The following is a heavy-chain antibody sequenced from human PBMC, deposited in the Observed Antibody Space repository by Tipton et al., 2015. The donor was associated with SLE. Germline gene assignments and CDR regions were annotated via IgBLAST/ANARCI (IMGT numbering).Heavy chain of an antibody. CDR2: IYYSGST. V-gene: IGHV4-59*01. D-gene: IGHD1-26*01. Sequence: TLSLTCTVSGGSISSYYWSWIRQPPGKGLEWIGYIYYSGSTNYNPSLKSRVTISVDTSKNQFSLKLSSVTAADTAVYYCGKTVGATTAFDILGQGTMVTVSS. J-gene: IGHJ3*02. CDR1: GGSISSYY. CDR3: GKTVGATTAFDI.